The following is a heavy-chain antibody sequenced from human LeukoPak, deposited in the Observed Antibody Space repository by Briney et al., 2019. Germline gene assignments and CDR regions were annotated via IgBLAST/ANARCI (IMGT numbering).Heavy chain of an antibody. J-gene: IGHJ6*02. CDR3: ARYDARYGMDV. Sequence: PGGSLRLSCAASGFTFTNYGMHWVRQAPGKGLEWVAVISYDGSNKYYADSVKGRFTISRDNSKNTLYLQMNSLRAEDTAVYYCARYDARYGMDVWGQGTTVTVSS. V-gene: IGHV3-30*03. CDR2: ISYDGSNK. CDR1: GFTFTNYG. D-gene: IGHD1-1*01.